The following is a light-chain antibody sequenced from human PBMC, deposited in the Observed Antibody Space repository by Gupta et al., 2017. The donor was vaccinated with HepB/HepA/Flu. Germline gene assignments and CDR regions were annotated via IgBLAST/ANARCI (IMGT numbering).Light chain of an antibody. CDR3: QQYYNWPRS. CDR1: QSVGTN. J-gene: IGKJ2*04. CDR2: GAS. V-gene: IGKV3-15*01. Sequence: EIVMTQSPATLSVSPGERATLSCRASQSVGTNLAWYQQKPGQAPRILIYGASTRTIGIPARFSGSGSGTEFTLTISNLQSEDFAVYYCQQYYNWPRSFGQGTKLEIK.